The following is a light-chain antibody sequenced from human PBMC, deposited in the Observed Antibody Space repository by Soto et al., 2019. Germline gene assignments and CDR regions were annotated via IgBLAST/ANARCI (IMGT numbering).Light chain of an antibody. CDR1: QSVSSY. J-gene: IGKJ1*01. CDR2: DAS. V-gene: IGKV3-20*01. Sequence: EIVLTQSPATLSLSPGERATLSCRASQSVSSYLAWYQQKPGQAPRLLIYDASNRATGIPARFSGSGSGTDFTLTISRLEPEDFAVYYCQQYGSSPLWTVGQGTKVDIK. CDR3: QQYGSSPLWT.